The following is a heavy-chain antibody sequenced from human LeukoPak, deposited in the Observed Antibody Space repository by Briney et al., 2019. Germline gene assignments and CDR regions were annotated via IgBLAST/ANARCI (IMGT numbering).Heavy chain of an antibody. V-gene: IGHV3-13*01. Sequence: PGGSLRLSCAASGFTFSDYDIHWVRQPTGKGLEWVSSIGTAGDTYYPGSVKGRFTISRENAKNSLYLQMNSLRVEDTAVYYCARTRVAAMFYDAFDIWGQGTMVTASS. J-gene: IGHJ3*02. CDR3: ARTRVAAMFYDAFDI. CDR1: GFTFSDYD. D-gene: IGHD1-26*01. CDR2: IGTAGDT.